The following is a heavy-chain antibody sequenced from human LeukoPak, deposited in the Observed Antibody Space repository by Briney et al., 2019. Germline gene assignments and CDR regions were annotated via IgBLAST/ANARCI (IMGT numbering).Heavy chain of an antibody. J-gene: IGHJ4*02. CDR1: GYTFTSYD. CDR3: ARLGSGYYTN. Sequence: ASVKVSCKASGYTFTSYDINWGRQATGQGLEWMGWMNTNSGNTGYAQKFHGRVTMTRNTSISTAYMELSSLRSEDTAVYYCARLGSGYYTNWGQGTLVTVSS. V-gene: IGHV1-8*01. CDR2: MNTNSGNT. D-gene: IGHD3-22*01.